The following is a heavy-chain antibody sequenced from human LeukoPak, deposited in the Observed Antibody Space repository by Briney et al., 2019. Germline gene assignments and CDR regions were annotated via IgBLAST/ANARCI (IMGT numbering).Heavy chain of an antibody. V-gene: IGHV3-9*01. Sequence: GGSLRLSCAASGFTFDDYAMHWIRHAPEKALEWVSGITWNGGVIGCADSVKGRFTISRDNAKDSLYLQMDSLTDDDTAFYYCAKGSQSTGGRFDPWGQGTLVIVSS. J-gene: IGHJ5*02. CDR1: GFTFDDYA. D-gene: IGHD1-1*01. CDR2: ITWNGGVI. CDR3: AKGSQSTGGRFDP.